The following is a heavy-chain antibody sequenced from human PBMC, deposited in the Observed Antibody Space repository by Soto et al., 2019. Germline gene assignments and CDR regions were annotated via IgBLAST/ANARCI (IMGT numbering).Heavy chain of an antibody. J-gene: IGHJ3*02. CDR3: AIAIRKYDFWSGYYATHDAFYI. CDR1: GYTFTSYD. D-gene: IGHD3-3*01. V-gene: IGHV1-8*01. CDR2: MNPNSGNT. Sequence: QVQLVQSGADLKKHGASVKVSCKASGYTFTSYDINWVRQAPGHWLEWMGWMNPNSGNTGYAQKFQGRVTMTRNTSTSTAYLELSRLRSEDTAVYDCAIAIRKYDFWSGYYATHDAFYIWGQGKMVTVSS.